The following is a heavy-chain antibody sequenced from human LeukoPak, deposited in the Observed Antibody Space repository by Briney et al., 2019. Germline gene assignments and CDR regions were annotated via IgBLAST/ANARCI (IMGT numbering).Heavy chain of an antibody. Sequence: GRSLRLSCAASGFTFSSYAMHWVRQAPGKGLEWVAVISYDGSNKYYADSVKGRFTISRDNSKNTLYLQMNSLRAEDTAVYYCAREPTARLLEWSIRGEFYYWGQGTLVTVSS. CDR2: ISYDGSNK. V-gene: IGHV3-30-3*01. D-gene: IGHD3-3*01. J-gene: IGHJ4*02. CDR1: GFTFSSYA. CDR3: AREPTARLLEWSIRGEFYY.